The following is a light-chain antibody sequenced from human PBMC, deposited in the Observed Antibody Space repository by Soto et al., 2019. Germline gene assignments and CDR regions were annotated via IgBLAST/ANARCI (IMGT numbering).Light chain of an antibody. V-gene: IGKV1-5*01. Sequence: DTEMTQSPSTVSASVGDTVSITCRASQSINNWLAWYQQKPGKAPKLLIYHASTLETGVPPRFRGSGSGTEFTLTSSSLQADDFATYYCQQCDSYPITFGHGTRLEI. J-gene: IGKJ5*01. CDR1: QSINNW. CDR3: QQCDSYPIT. CDR2: HAS.